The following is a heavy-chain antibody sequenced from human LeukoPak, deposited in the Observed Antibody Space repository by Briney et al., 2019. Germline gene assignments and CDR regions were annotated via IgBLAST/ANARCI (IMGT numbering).Heavy chain of an antibody. D-gene: IGHD3-22*01. V-gene: IGHV3-15*01. Sequence: GGPLTLSCAPSGLTFTNACETWVRQAPEKGRECCGRIKSKTDSDTTDYAAPVKGRFTISRDDSTNMLYLQMNSLKTADTAVYYCSTSYSSGYYAHWGQGALVTVSS. CDR1: GLTFTNAC. CDR2: IKSKTDSDTT. CDR3: STSYSSGYYAH. J-gene: IGHJ4*02.